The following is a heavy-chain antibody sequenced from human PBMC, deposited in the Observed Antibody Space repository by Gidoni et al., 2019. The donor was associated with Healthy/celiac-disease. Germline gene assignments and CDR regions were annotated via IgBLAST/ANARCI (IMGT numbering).Heavy chain of an antibody. V-gene: IGHV1-46*01. CDR3: ATSLMGRGAFDI. CDR2: INPSGGST. D-gene: IGHD2-8*01. CDR1: GYTFTSYY. Sequence: QVQLVQSGAEVKKPGASVKVSCKASGYTFTSYYMHWVRQAPGQGLAWMGIINPSGGSTSYAQKFQGRVTMTRDTSTSTVYMELSSLRSEDTAVYYCATSLMGRGAFDIWGQGTMVTVSS. J-gene: IGHJ3*02.